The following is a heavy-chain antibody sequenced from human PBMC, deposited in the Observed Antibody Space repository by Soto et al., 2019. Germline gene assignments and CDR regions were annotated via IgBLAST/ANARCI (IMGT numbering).Heavy chain of an antibody. CDR2: IIPIFGTA. CDR3: ARFLFDPIYYYYYGMDV. V-gene: IGHV1-69*13. Sequence: ASVKVSCKAFGGTFSSYAISWVRQAPGQGLEWMGGIIPIFGTANYAQKFQGRVTITADESTSTAYMELSSLRSEDTAVYYCARFLFDPIYYYYYGMDVWGQGTTVTVSS. J-gene: IGHJ6*02. D-gene: IGHD3-10*02. CDR1: GGTFSSYA.